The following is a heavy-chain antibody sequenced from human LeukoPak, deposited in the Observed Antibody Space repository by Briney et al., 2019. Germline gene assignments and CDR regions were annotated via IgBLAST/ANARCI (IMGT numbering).Heavy chain of an antibody. J-gene: IGHJ6*02. CDR2: ISSSTSII. CDR1: GFSFSYYS. D-gene: IGHD3-22*01. V-gene: IGHV3-48*02. Sequence: GGSLRLSCAASGFSFSYYSMNWVRQAPGKGLEWVSYISSSTSIIYYADSVKGRFTISRDNAKNSLFLQMNSLRDEVTAVYYCARDSLYDSSGYYPYWGQGTLVSVSSGVWGQGTTVTVSS. CDR3: ARDSLYDSSGYYPYWGQGTLVSVSSGV.